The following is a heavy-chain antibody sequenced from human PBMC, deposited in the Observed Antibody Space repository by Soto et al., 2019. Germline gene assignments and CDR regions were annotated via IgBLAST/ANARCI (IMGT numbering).Heavy chain of an antibody. J-gene: IGHJ4*02. Sequence: GGALRLSCAASGFTFSSYGMHWVRQAPGKGLEWVAVIWYDGSNKYYADSVKGRFTISRDNSKKTVYLQMNSLRAEDTAVYYCARDHIALDYWGQGTQVTVSS. D-gene: IGHD6-13*01. V-gene: IGHV3-33*01. CDR3: ARDHIALDY. CDR1: GFTFSSYG. CDR2: IWYDGSNK.